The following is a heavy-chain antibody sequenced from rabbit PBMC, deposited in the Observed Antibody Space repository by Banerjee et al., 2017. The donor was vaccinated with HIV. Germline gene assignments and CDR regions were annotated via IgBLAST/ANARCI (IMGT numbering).Heavy chain of an antibody. CDR3: ARDNYDDYGSWDAFDP. V-gene: IGHV1S45*01. CDR1: GFSFSSSYY. Sequence: QEQLEESGGDLVKPGASLTLTCTASGFSFSSSYYMCWVRQAPGKGLEWIACIYAGSSGDTYYASWAKGRFTISKTSSTTVTLQVTSLTAADTATYFCARDNYDDYGSWDAFDPWGQGTLVTVS. D-gene: IGHD2-1*01. J-gene: IGHJ2*01. CDR2: IYAGSSGDT.